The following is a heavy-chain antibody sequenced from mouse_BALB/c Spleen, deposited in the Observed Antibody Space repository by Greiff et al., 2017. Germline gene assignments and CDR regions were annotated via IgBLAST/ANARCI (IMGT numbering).Heavy chain of an antibody. Sequence: EVNLVESGGGLVQPGGSLKLSCAASGFTFSSYTMSWVRQTPEKRLEWVAYISNGGGSTYYPDTVKGRFTISRDNAKNTLYLQMSSLKSEDTAMYYCARHGATAPWFAYWGQGTLVTVSA. CDR1: GFTFSSYT. J-gene: IGHJ3*01. CDR3: ARHGATAPWFAY. D-gene: IGHD1-2*01. V-gene: IGHV5-12-2*01. CDR2: ISNGGGST.